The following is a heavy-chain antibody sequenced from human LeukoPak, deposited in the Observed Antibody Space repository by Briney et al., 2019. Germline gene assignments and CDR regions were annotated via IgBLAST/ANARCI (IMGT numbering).Heavy chain of an antibody. J-gene: IGHJ4*02. D-gene: IGHD3-10*01. CDR1: GVTFSDYY. CDR2: ISSSSSTI. CDR3: AKLGRNYFDY. Sequence: GGSLRLSCAASGVTFSDYYMNWIRQAPGKGLEWVSYISSSSSTIYYADSVKGRFTISRDNAKNSLYLQMDSLRAEDTAVYYCAKLGRNYFDYWGQGTLVTVSS. V-gene: IGHV3-11*04.